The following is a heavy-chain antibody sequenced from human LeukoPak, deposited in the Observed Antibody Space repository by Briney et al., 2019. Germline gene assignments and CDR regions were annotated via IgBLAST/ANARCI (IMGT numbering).Heavy chain of an antibody. Sequence: GGSLRLSCAASGFTFDDYAMHWVRQAPGKGLEWVSGISWNSGSIGYADSVKGRFTISRDNAKNSLYLQMNSLRAEDTALYYCAKAFDGDYVGGAFDIWGQGTMVTVSS. V-gene: IGHV3-9*01. J-gene: IGHJ3*02. CDR2: ISWNSGSI. CDR3: AKAFDGDYVGGAFDI. D-gene: IGHD4-17*01. CDR1: GFTFDDYA.